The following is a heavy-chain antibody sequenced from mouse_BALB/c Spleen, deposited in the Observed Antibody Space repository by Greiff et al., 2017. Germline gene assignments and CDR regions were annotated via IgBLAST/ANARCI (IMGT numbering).Heavy chain of an antibody. CDR1: GYTFTDYN. CDR2: INPNNGGT. D-gene: IGHD2-3*01. CDR3: ARGPIYDGYLAWFAY. V-gene: IGHV1-18*01. J-gene: IGHJ3*01. Sequence: EVQLQQSGPELVKPGASVKIPCKASGYTFTDYNMDWVKQSHGKSLEWIGDINPNNGGTIYNQKFKGKATLTVDKSSSTAYMELRSLTSEVTAVYYCARGPIYDGYLAWFAYWGQGTLVTVSA.